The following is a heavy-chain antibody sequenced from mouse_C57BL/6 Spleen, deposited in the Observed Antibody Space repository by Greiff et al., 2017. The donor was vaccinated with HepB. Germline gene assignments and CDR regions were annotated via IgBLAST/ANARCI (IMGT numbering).Heavy chain of an antibody. J-gene: IGHJ4*01. CDR3: ARWEDDGDAMDY. Sequence: EVQLQQSGAELVQPGASVKLSCTASGFNIKDYYMHWVKQRTEQGLEWIGRIDPEDGETNYAPKFPGKATITADTSSNTASLQLSSLTSEDTAVYYCARWEDDGDAMDYWGQGTSVTVSS. D-gene: IGHD2-12*01. CDR2: IDPEDGET. CDR1: GFNIKDYY. V-gene: IGHV14-2*01.